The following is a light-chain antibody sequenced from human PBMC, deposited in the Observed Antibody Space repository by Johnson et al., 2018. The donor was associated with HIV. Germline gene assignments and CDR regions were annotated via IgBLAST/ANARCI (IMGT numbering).Light chain of an antibody. CDR1: SSNIGNNY. CDR2: ENN. Sequence: HSVLTQPPSVSAAPGQKVTISCSGSSSNIGNNYVSWYQQLPGTAPKLLIYENNKRPSGIPDRFSGSKSGTSATLGITGLQTGDEADYYCGNWDNILSAHFVFGSGTKITVL. V-gene: IGLV1-51*02. J-gene: IGLJ1*01. CDR3: GNWDNILSAHFV.